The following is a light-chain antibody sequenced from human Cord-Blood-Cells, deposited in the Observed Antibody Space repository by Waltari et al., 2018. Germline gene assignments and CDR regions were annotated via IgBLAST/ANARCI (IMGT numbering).Light chain of an antibody. V-gene: IGKV3-20*01. Sequence: EIVLTQSPGTLSLSPGERATLSCRASQSVSSSYLAWYQQQPGQAPRLRIYGASSRATGIPDRFSGSGSGTDFTLTISRLEPEDFAVYYCQQYGSSSWTFGQGTKVEIK. CDR3: QQYGSSSWT. CDR2: GAS. J-gene: IGKJ1*01. CDR1: QSVSSSY.